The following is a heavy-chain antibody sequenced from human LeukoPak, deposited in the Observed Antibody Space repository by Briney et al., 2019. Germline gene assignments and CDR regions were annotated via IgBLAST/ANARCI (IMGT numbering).Heavy chain of an antibody. Sequence: ASVKVSCKASGYTFTSYHMHWVRQAPGQGLEWMGWINPNSGGTNYAQKFQGRVTMTRDTSISTAYMELRSLRSDDTAVYYCARVGDGYNYYYYMDVWGKGTTVTVSS. CDR1: GYTFTSYH. CDR3: ARVGDGYNYYYYMDV. J-gene: IGHJ6*03. CDR2: INPNSGGT. V-gene: IGHV1-2*02. D-gene: IGHD5-24*01.